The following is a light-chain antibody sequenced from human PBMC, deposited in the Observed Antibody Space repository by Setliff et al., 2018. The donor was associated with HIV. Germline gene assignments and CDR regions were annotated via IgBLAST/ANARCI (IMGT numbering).Light chain of an antibody. J-gene: IGLJ1*01. CDR2: EVT. CDR3: SSFGSSNTHV. CDR1: SNDVGGYNY. Sequence: QSALTQPASVSGSPGQSITISCTGTSNDVGGYNYVCWYQQHPGKAPKLMIYEVTNRPSGVSYRFSGSKPGNTASLTISGLQAGDEADYYCSSFGSSNTHVFGTGTKVTVL. V-gene: IGLV2-14*01.